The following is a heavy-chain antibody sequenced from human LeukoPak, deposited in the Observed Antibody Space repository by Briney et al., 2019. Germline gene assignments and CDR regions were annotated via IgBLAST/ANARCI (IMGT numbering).Heavy chain of an antibody. D-gene: IGHD2-15*01. CDR1: GGSFSSYF. CDR2: IYYSGST. V-gene: IGHV4-59*01. J-gene: IGHJ5*02. CDR3: ARAVVVAATTWFDP. Sequence: PSETLSLTCAGYGGSFSSYFWTWIRQTPGKGLEWIGYIYYSGSTNYNPSLKSRVTISVDTSKNQFSLRLSSVTAADTAVYYCARAVVVAATTWFDPWGQGTLVTVSS.